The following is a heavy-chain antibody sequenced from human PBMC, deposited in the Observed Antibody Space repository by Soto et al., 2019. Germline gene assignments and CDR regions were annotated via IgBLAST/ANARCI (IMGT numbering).Heavy chain of an antibody. V-gene: IGHV3-11*04. CDR1: AFVLSDYA. CDR2: FGNSDTI. J-gene: IGHJ4*02. CDR3: ARDYYKYYDSSGYYRSPAY. D-gene: IGHD3-22*01. Sequence: PAGSVGLSCAFSAFVLSDYAMSLIRQAPGTGLEWVSYFGNSDTIYYIDSVKGRFTTSRDNAKNSLYLQMNSLRAEDTAVYYCARDYYKYYDSSGYYRSPAYWGQGTLVTVSS.